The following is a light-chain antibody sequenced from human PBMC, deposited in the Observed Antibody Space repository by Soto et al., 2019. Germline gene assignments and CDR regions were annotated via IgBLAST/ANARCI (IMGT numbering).Light chain of an antibody. CDR3: LQHKRYPLA. CDR1: QDIGNE. Sequence: DIQMPQSPSSLSASVGDRVTITCRASQDIGNELGWFQQKPGRAPKRLIYRASNLESGVPSRFSGSGSATEFTLTISSLQPEDFATYYCLQHKRYPLAFGGGTKVEIK. CDR2: RAS. V-gene: IGKV1-17*01. J-gene: IGKJ4*01.